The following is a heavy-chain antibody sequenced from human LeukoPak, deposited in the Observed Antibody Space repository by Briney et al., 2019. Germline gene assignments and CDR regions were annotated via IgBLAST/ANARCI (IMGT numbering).Heavy chain of an antibody. D-gene: IGHD6-6*01. J-gene: IGHJ5*02. V-gene: IGHV4-59*12. CDR3: ARVFLENSSSNWFDP. Sequence: SETLSLTCTVSGGSISSYYWSWIRQPPGKGLEWIGYIYYSGSTNYNPSLKSRVTISVDRSKNQFSLKLSSVTAADTAVYYCARVFLENSSSNWFDPWGQGTLVTVSS. CDR2: IYYSGST. CDR1: GGSISSYY.